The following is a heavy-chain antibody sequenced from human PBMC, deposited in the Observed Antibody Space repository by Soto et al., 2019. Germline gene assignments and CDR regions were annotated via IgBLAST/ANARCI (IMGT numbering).Heavy chain of an antibody. CDR1: GFTFSTYW. Sequence: EVQLVESGGGLVQPGGSLRLSCAASGFTFSTYWMNWVRQAPGKGLEWVANIKKDGSEKYYVDSVKGRFTISRDNAKNSLYLQMNNLRVEDTALYYCSGGSGWLQTDRGQGTLVTVSS. V-gene: IGHV3-7*04. CDR2: IKKDGSEK. J-gene: IGHJ4*02. D-gene: IGHD6-19*01. CDR3: SGGSGWLQTD.